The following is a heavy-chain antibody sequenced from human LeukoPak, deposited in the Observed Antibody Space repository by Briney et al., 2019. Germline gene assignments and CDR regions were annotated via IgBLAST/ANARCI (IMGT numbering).Heavy chain of an antibody. J-gene: IGHJ4*02. CDR3: AKGWLRTRYYFDY. V-gene: IGHV3-33*03. CDR1: GFTFSSYG. CDR2: IWNDGWNK. Sequence: PGGSLRLSCAASGFTFSSYGMHWVRQAPGKGLEWVAVIWNDGWNKYYADSVKGRFTISRDNSKNTLFLQMDSLRAEDTAVYYCAKGWLRTRYYFDYWGQGTLVTVSS. D-gene: IGHD3-22*01.